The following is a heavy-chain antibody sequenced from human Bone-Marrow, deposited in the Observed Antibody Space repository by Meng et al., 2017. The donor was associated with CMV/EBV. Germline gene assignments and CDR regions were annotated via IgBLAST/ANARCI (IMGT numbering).Heavy chain of an antibody. CDR2: ISSNANTI. D-gene: IGHD2/OR15-2a*01. CDR1: GFTFTDFF. J-gene: IGHJ6*02. V-gene: IGHV3-11*01. Sequence: GESLKISCAASGFTFTDFFMAWIRQAPGKGLEWVSYISSNANTILYRDSVRGRFTISRDNAKNSVYLQMNSLSVDDTAVYYCARGLSQRRGMDVRGQGTTVTVSS. CDR3: ARGLSQRRGMDV.